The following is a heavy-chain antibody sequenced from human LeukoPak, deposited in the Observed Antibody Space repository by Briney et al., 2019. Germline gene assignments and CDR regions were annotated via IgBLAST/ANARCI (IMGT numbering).Heavy chain of an antibody. CDR2: IIPIFGTA. CDR1: GGTFSSYA. J-gene: IGHJ5*02. Sequence: SVKVSCKASGGTFSSYAISWVRQAPGQGLEWMGGIIPIFGTANYAQKFQGRVTITADESTSTAYMELSSLRADDTAVYYCVRGYSYGWFDPWGQGTLVTVSS. V-gene: IGHV1-69*13. CDR3: VRGYSYGWFDP. D-gene: IGHD5-18*01.